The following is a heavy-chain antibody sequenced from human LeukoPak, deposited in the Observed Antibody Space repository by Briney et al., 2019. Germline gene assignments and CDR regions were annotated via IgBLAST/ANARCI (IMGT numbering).Heavy chain of an antibody. CDR1: GYTFTNYW. CDR3: ASTHNYSSSWYSY. D-gene: IGHD6-13*01. J-gene: IGHJ4*02. CDR2: IYPGDSDT. V-gene: IGHV5-51*01. Sequence: GESLKISCKGSGYTFTNYWIGWVRQMPGKGLEWMGIIYPGDSDTRYSPSFQGQVTISADKSISTAYLQWSSLKASDTAMYYCASTHNYSSSWYSYWGQGTLVTVSS.